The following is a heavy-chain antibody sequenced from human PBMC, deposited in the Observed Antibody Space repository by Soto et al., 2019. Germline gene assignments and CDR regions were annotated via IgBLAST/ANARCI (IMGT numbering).Heavy chain of an antibody. D-gene: IGHD6-19*01. CDR2: IIPMFGSA. CDR1: GGTFRTHG. Sequence: QVQLVQSGADVRKPGSSVKVSCKASGGTFRTHGISWVRQAPGQGLEWMGGIIPMFGSANYAQKFQGRVTITADESTSTAYMELRSLRYADTAVYYYAGYSSGWYNFDDWGQGTLVTVSS. J-gene: IGHJ4*02. V-gene: IGHV1-69*01. CDR3: AGYSSGWYNFDD.